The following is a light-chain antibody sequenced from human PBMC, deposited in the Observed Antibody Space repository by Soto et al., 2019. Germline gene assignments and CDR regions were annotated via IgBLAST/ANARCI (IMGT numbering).Light chain of an antibody. J-gene: IGKJ1*01. CDR3: QQSHSITWT. V-gene: IGKV1-5*01. CDR2: PAS. CDR1: QGIXSW. Sequence: IPMTQSPSSLSASIGDRVTITCRASQGIXSWLAWYQWKQGKAPKVLVDPASSLERGGPSRLSGSGSGTESTLTISSLQPEYFANYYFQQSHSITWTFGQGTKVDIK.